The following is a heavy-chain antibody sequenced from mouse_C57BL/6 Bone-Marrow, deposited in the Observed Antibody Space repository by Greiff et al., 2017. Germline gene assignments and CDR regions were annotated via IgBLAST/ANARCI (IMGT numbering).Heavy chain of an antibody. Sequence: QVQLQQPGAELVKPGASVKLSCKASGYTFTSYWMHWVKQRPGQGLEWIGMIHPNSGSTNYNEKFKSKATLTVDKSSSTAYMQLSSLTSEDSAVYYCARWLPYYYDMDYWGQGTSVTVSS. CDR1: GYTFTSYW. V-gene: IGHV1-64*01. D-gene: IGHD2-2*01. CDR3: ARWLPYYYDMDY. J-gene: IGHJ4*01. CDR2: IHPNSGST.